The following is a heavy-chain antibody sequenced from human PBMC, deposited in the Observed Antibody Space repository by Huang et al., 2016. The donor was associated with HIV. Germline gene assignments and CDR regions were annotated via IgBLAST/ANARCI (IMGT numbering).Heavy chain of an antibody. CDR3: QYAHYGDEYTSGWYGIGGDY. J-gene: IGHJ4*02. CDR1: GGSFINYY. V-gene: IGHV4-34*12. Sequence: QVQLQQWGAGLLKPSETLSLTCSVYGGSFINYYWSWIRRPPGKGMEWIGEIIHSGTTTYHPPLRSRVTMSVDTSKNQLSLKMTSVTAADTAVYYCQYAHYGDEYTSGWYGIGGDYWGQGTLVTVPS. CDR2: IIHSGTT. D-gene: IGHD6-19*01.